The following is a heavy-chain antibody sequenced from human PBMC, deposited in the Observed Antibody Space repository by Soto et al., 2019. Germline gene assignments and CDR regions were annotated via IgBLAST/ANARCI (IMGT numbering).Heavy chain of an antibody. CDR1: GFTFSSYA. J-gene: IGHJ4*02. D-gene: IGHD6-13*01. Sequence: GGSLRLSCAASGFTFSSYAMSWVRQAPGKGLEWVSAISGSGGSTYYADSVKGRFPISRDNSKNRRYLQLNSLRAEVTAVYYFSNRGYSSSWHQYFDCWGQGTRVTVSS. V-gene: IGHV3-23*01. CDR2: ISGSGGST. CDR3: SNRGYSSSWHQYFDC.